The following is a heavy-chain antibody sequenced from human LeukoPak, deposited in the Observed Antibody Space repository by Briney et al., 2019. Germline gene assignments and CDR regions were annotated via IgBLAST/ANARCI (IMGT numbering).Heavy chain of an antibody. J-gene: IGHJ1*01. CDR3: ARRRYYDSTGYLD. CDR2: IYYSGRT. Sequence: SETLYLTCTVSGGSISSSSYYWDWIRQPPGKGLEWMGSIYYSGRTYYNMSLKSRVTISIDTSKNQFSLNLNSVTAAVTAVYYCARRRYYDSTGYLDWGQGTLVTVSS. V-gene: IGHV4-39*01. CDR1: GGSISSSSYY. D-gene: IGHD3-22*01.